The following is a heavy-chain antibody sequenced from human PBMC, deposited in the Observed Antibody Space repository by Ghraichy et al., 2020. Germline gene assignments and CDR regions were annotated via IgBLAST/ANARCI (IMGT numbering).Heavy chain of an antibody. Sequence: SETLSLTCTVSGGSISGYYWSWIRQPPGKGLEWIGYIYYSGGTNYNPSLNSRVTISIDTPKNHFSLKLRSVTAADTAMYYCARVMNNGSPASWFDPWGQGTLVIVSS. D-gene: IGHD1-26*01. CDR3: ARVMNNGSPASWFDP. CDR2: IYYSGGT. J-gene: IGHJ5*02. V-gene: IGHV4-59*12. CDR1: GGSISGYY.